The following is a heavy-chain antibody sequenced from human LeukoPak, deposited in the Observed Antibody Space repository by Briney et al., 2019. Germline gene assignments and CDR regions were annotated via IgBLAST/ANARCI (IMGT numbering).Heavy chain of an antibody. CDR2: SGST. J-gene: IGHJ4*02. V-gene: IGHV4-34*01. D-gene: IGHD1-26*01. Sequence: SGSTNYNPSLKSRVTISVDTSKNQFSLKLSSVTAADTAVYYCARGPLVGALSGDFDYWGQGTLVTVSS. CDR3: ARGPLVGALSGDFDY.